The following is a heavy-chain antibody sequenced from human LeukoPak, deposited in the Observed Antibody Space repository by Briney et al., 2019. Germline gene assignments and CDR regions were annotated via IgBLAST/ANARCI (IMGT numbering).Heavy chain of an antibody. CDR2: ITSSSSTI. CDR3: ARDQPSGYCSGGTCYSFDC. D-gene: IGHD2-15*01. J-gene: IGHJ4*02. V-gene: IGHV3-48*01. Sequence: GGSLRLSCAASGFTFSSYSMNWVRQAPGRGLEWLSYITSSSSTIYYADSVKGRFTISRDNAKNSLYLQMNSLRAEDTAVYYCARDQPSGYCSGGTCYSFDCWGQGTLVTVSS. CDR1: GFTFSSYS.